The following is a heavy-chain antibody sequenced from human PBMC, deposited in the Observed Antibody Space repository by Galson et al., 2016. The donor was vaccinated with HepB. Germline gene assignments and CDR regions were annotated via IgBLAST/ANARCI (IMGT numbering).Heavy chain of an antibody. CDR1: GYSFTNYW. J-gene: IGHJ6*03. CDR2: IDPSDSYT. Sequence: QSGAEVKKPGESLRISCKGSGYSFTNYWITWVRQMPGKGLEWMGTIDPSDSYTTYSPSFQGHATISADKSISTAYLQWSSLKASDTAMYYCARRSGVAATDYYYYYMDVWGKGTTVTVSS. CDR3: ARRSGVAATDYYYYYMDV. D-gene: IGHD2-15*01. V-gene: IGHV5-10-1*01.